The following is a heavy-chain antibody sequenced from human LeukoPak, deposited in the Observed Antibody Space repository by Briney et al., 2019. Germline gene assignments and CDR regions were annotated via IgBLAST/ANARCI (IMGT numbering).Heavy chain of an antibody. J-gene: IGHJ4*02. V-gene: IGHV1-2*02. CDR3: SGRYGPGPV. D-gene: IGHD3-10*01. Sequence: ASVKVSCKASGYTFAAHHIHWVRQAPGQGLEWMGWILPDGRDTKYSQKFQDRLTLTTDTSTNTAYMELSRLIPDDTAVYYCSGRYGPGPVWGQGTLISASP. CDR2: ILPDGRDT. CDR1: GYTFAAHH.